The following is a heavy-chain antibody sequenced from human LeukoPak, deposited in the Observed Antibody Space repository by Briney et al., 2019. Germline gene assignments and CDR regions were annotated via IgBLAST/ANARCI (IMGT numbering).Heavy chain of an antibody. J-gene: IGHJ5*02. CDR3: ATSYYYDSSGYYENWFDP. D-gene: IGHD3-22*01. Sequence: SETLSLTCTVSGGSISSGSYYWSWIRQPAGKGLEWLGRIYTSGSTNYNPSLKSRVTISVDTSKNQFSLKLSSVTAADTAVYYCATSYYYDSSGYYENWFDPWGQGTLVTVSS. CDR1: GGSISSGSYY. V-gene: IGHV4-61*02. CDR2: IYTSGST.